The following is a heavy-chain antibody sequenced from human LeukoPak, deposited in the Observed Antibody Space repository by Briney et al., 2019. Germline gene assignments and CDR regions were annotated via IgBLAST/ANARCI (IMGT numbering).Heavy chain of an antibody. V-gene: IGHV4-4*07. CDR1: GGSISSYY. D-gene: IGHD3-22*01. J-gene: IGHJ4*02. CDR3: AREVRSSGYSLDY. CDR2: VYSTGST. Sequence: SETLSLTCTVSGGSISSYYWSWIRQPAGKGLEWIGRVYSTGSTYYNPSLKSRVTMSVDTSKNQFSLKLRSVTAADTAVYYCAREVRSSGYSLDYWGQGTLVTVSS.